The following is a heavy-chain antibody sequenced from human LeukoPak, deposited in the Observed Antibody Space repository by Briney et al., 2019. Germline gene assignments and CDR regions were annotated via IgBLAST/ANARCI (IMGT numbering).Heavy chain of an antibody. Sequence: GGSLRLSCAASGFRFSDYSKNWVRQAPGKGLEWISYIGIDSGNTNYADSVKGRFTVSGDKAKKSLYLQMNSLRVEDTAVYYCARDYKYAFDNWGQGTLVTVSS. CDR1: GFRFSDYS. CDR3: ARDYKYAFDN. J-gene: IGHJ4*02. V-gene: IGHV3-48*01. CDR2: IGIDSGNT. D-gene: IGHD5-24*01.